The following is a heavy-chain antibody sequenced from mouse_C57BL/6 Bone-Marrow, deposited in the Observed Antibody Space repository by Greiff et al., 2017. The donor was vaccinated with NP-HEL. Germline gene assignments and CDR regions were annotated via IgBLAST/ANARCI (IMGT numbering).Heavy chain of an antibody. Sequence: SASGFDFSRYCLSLVRQAPGKGLEWIGEINPDSRTINQTPSLQDTFIISRDNAKNTLYLQMSKVRSEDTALYYCARLHYYGSFAYWGQGTLVTVSA. CDR2: INPDSRTI. D-gene: IGHD1-2*01. J-gene: IGHJ3*01. CDR1: GFDFSRYC. CDR3: ARLHYYGSFAY. V-gene: IGHV4-1*02.